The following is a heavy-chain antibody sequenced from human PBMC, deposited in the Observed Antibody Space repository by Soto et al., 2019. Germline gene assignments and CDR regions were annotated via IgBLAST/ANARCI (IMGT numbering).Heavy chain of an antibody. CDR1: GYSFTNYW. V-gene: IGHV5-51*01. J-gene: IGHJ6*02. CDR2: IYPGDSDT. CDR3: ARRGNLGTGGPYYYYGMDV. Sequence: ESLKISCKGSGYSFTNYWIGWVRQMPGKGLEWMGIIYPGDSDTRYSPSFQGQVTISADKSISTAYLQWSSLKASDTAMYYCARRGNLGTGGPYYYYGMDVWGQGSTVTVSS. D-gene: IGHD2-15*01.